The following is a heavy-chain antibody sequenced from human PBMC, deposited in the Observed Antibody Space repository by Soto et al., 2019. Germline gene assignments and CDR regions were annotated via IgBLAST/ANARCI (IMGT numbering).Heavy chain of an antibody. CDR3: ARDSAPDSPARNPFDY. V-gene: IGHV3-64*01. CDR1: GFTFSSYA. CDR2: ISSNGGST. J-gene: IGHJ4*02. D-gene: IGHD6-6*01. Sequence: PGGSLRLSCAASGFTFSSYAMHWVRQAPGKGLEYVSAISSNGGSTYYANSVKGRFTISRDNSKNTLYLQMGSLRAEDMAVYYCARDSAPDSPARNPFDYWGQGTLVTVSS.